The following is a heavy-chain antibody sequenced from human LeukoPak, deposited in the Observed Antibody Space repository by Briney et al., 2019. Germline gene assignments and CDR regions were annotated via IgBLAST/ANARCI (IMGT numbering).Heavy chain of an antibody. V-gene: IGHV3-23*01. CDR3: AKGGQVFGY. Sequence: GGSLRLSCAASGFTFSSYAMSWVRQAPGKGLEWVSAISGSGGSTYYADSVKGRFAISRNNSKNTLYLQMNSLRADDTAVYYCAKGGQVFGYWGQGTLVSVSS. J-gene: IGHJ4*02. D-gene: IGHD3-16*01. CDR2: ISGSGGST. CDR1: GFTFSSYA.